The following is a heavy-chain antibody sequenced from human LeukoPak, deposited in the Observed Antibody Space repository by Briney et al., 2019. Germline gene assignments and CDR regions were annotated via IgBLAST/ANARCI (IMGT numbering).Heavy chain of an antibody. CDR3: ARDRGATVTTYFDY. J-gene: IGHJ4*02. CDR1: GFTFSSYS. Sequence: GGSLRLSCAASGFTFSSYSMNWVRQAPGKGLEWVSSISSSSSYIYYADSVKGRFTISRDNAKNSPYLQMNSLRAEDTAVYYCARDRGATVTTYFDYWGQGTLVTVSS. CDR2: ISSSSSYI. V-gene: IGHV3-21*01. D-gene: IGHD4-11*01.